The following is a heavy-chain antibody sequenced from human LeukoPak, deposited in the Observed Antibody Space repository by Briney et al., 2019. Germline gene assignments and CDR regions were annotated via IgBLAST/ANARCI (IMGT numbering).Heavy chain of an antibody. Sequence: GGSLRLSCAASGFTFNSYVMNWVRQAPGKGLEWVSVISSSSTYIFYADSVKGRFAISRDNAKNSLFLQMNSLRADDTAVYYCARVDSASGAARMDVWGQGTTVTVSS. V-gene: IGHV3-21*01. D-gene: IGHD6-6*01. J-gene: IGHJ6*02. CDR1: GFTFNSYV. CDR3: ARVDSASGAARMDV. CDR2: ISSSSTYI.